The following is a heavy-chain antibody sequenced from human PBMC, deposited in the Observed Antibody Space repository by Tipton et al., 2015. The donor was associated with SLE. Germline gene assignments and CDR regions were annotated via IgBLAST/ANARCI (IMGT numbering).Heavy chain of an antibody. Sequence: TLSLTCTVSGGSISSHYWSWIRQPPGKGLEWIGYVYFSGGTNYNPSLKSRVTISVDTSKNQFSLTLRSVTPEDTAVYYCAREYYDFWSGSYKGAFDIWGQGTMVTVSS. D-gene: IGHD3-3*01. J-gene: IGHJ3*02. V-gene: IGHV4-59*11. CDR2: VYFSGGT. CDR3: AREYYDFWSGSYKGAFDI. CDR1: GGSISSHY.